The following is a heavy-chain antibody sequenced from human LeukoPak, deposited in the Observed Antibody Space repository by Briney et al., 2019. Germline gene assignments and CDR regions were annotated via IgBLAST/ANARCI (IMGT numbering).Heavy chain of an antibody. CDR3: AGKPWELLTYNWFDP. V-gene: IGHV3-23*01. CDR2: ISGSGGST. D-gene: IGHD1-26*01. CDR1: GFTFSSYA. J-gene: IGHJ5*02. Sequence: GGSLRLSCAASGFTFSSYAMSWVRQAPGKGLEWVSAISGSGGSTYYADSVKGRFTISRDNSKNTLYLQMNSLRAEDTAVYYCAGKPWELLTYNWFDPWGQGTLVTVSS.